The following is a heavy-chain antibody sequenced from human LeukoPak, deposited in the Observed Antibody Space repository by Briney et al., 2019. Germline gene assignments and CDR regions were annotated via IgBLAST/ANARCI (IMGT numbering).Heavy chain of an antibody. CDR2: INPNSGGT. Sequence: GASVKVSCKASGYTFTSYGISWVRQAPGQGLEWMGWINPNSGGTNYAQKFQGRVTMTRDTSISTAYMELSRLRSDDTAVYYCARDRVERDAFDIWGQGTMVTVSS. V-gene: IGHV1-2*02. J-gene: IGHJ3*02. D-gene: IGHD1-1*01. CDR1: GYTFTSYG. CDR3: ARDRVERDAFDI.